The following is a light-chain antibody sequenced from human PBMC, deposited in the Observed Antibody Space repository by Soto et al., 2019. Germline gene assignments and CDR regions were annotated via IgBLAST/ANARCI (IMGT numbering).Light chain of an antibody. CDR1: QSISSY. CDR2: TAS. CDR3: QQSYIFPLA. V-gene: IGKV1-39*01. J-gene: IGKJ3*01. Sequence: DIQMTQSPSSLSASVGDRVTITCRASQSISSYLNWYQQKPGKAPKLLIYTASSLQSGVPSRFSGSGSGTDFTLTISSLQPEDCATYYCQQSYIFPLAFGPGTKVDIK.